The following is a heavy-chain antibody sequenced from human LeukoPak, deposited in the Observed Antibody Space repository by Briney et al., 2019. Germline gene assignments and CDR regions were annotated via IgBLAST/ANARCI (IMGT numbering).Heavy chain of an antibody. CDR1: GFSFSSYT. V-gene: IGHV3-30-3*01. J-gene: IGHJ4*02. CDR3: ARAMTTVTNLDY. CDR2: ISYDGSNK. Sequence: PGGSLRLSCAASGFSFSSYTMNWVRQAPGKGLEWVAVISYDGSNKYYADSVKGRFTISRDNSKNTLYLQMNSLRAEDTAVYYCARAMTTVTNLDYWGQGTLVTVSS. D-gene: IGHD4-17*01.